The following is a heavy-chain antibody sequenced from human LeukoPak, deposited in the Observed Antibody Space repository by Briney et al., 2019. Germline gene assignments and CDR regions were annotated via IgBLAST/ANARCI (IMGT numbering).Heavy chain of an antibody. Sequence: ASVKVSCKASGYTFTDYYIHWVRQAPGQGLEWMGWINPKSGGANSAQMFQGRVTMTRDTSISTAYMELSRLRSDDTAVYYCARGGRVGATKLDIWGQGTMVTVSS. CDR2: INPKSGGA. CDR1: GYTFTDYY. J-gene: IGHJ3*02. CDR3: ARGGRVGATKLDI. D-gene: IGHD1-26*01. V-gene: IGHV1-2*02.